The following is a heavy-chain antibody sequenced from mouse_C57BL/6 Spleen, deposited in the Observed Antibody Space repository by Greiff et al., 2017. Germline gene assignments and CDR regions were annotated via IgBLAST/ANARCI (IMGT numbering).Heavy chain of an antibody. Sequence: VQLQQSGPELVKPGASVKISCKASGYTFTDYYMNWVKQSHGKSLEWIGDINPNNGGTSYNQKFKGKATLTVDKSSSTAYMELRSLTSEDSAVYYCARLEENSTPFAYWGQGTLVTVSA. CDR1: GYTFTDYY. CDR3: ARLEENSTPFAY. V-gene: IGHV1-26*01. D-gene: IGHD2-5*01. J-gene: IGHJ3*01. CDR2: INPNNGGT.